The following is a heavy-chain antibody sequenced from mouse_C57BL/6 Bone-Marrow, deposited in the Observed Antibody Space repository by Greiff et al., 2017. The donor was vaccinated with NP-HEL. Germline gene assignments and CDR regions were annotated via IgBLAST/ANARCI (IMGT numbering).Heavy chain of an antibody. V-gene: IGHV1-72*01. CDR2: IDPTNKGK. J-gene: IGHJ1*03. CDR3: ERYYNGSRGWYFDV. Sequence: VQKKKTGEERGKRGAEGKRGGKESGYTFTSYWMHWVKQRPGRGLEWIGRIDPTNKGKKVNEKFKTKATLTVDKPSSTAYMQLSSLTSEDSAVYYCERYYNGSRGWYFDVWGTGTTVSVSS. CDR1: GYTFTSYW. D-gene: IGHD1-1*01.